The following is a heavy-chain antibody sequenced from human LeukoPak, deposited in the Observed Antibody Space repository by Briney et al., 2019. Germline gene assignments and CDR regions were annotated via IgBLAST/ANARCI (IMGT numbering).Heavy chain of an antibody. CDR2: ISYDGSNK. J-gene: IGHJ4*02. Sequence: PGRSLRLSCAASGFTFSSYAMHWVCQAPGKGLEWVAVISYDGSNKYYADSVKGRFTISRDNSKNTLYLQMNSLRAEDTAVYYCARGYSSSWWVDYWGQGTLVTVSS. D-gene: IGHD6-13*01. V-gene: IGHV3-30-3*01. CDR3: ARGYSSSWWVDY. CDR1: GFTFSSYA.